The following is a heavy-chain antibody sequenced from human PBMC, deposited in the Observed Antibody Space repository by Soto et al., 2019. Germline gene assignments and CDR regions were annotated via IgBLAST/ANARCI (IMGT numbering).Heavy chain of an antibody. V-gene: IGHV4-39*01. CDR3: ARHAVHSSGCPDY. CDR1: GGSISSSSYY. J-gene: IGHJ4*02. Sequence: QLQLQESGPGLVKPSETLSLTCTVSGGSISSSSYYWGWIRQPPGKGLEWIGSIYYSGSTYYNPSLKGRVTISVDTSQNRFSLKLSSVTAADTAVYYCARHAVHSSGCPDYWGQGTLVTVSS. D-gene: IGHD6-19*01. CDR2: IYYSGST.